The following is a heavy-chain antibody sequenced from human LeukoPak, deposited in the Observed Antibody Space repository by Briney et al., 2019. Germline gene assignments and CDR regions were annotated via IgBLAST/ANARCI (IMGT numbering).Heavy chain of an antibody. V-gene: IGHV3-73*01. D-gene: IGHD6-19*01. CDR3: SAGPSGWTEFFRH. J-gene: IGHJ1*01. Sequence: GGSLRLSCAAPAFTLSDFIIHWVRQASGKGLESVARIRSKANNYATEYGASVKGRFTISRDDAKNTAYLQMNSLKTEDTAIYYCSAGPSGWTEFFRHWGQGTLVTVSS. CDR2: IRSKANNYAT. CDR1: AFTLSDFI.